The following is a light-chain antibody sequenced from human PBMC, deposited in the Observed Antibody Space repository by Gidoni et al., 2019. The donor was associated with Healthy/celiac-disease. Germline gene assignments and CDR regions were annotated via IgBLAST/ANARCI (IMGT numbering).Light chain of an antibody. CDR3: QQYYSTLWT. J-gene: IGKJ1*01. CDR2: WAS. CDR1: QSVLYSPNNKNY. Sequence: LVLTQSPDSLAVSLGERATINCKSSQSVLYSPNNKNYLAWYQQKPGQPPKLLIYWASTRESGVPDRFSGSGSGTDFTLTISSLQAEDVAVYYCQQYYSTLWTFGQGTKVEIK. V-gene: IGKV4-1*01.